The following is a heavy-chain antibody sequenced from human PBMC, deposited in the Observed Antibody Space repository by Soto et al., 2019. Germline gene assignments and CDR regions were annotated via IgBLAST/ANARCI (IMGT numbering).Heavy chain of an antibody. CDR3: GRDGEAGTGYYNYGMDV. J-gene: IGHJ6*02. V-gene: IGHV4-34*01. D-gene: IGHD6-19*01. CDR1: GGSFSGYY. CDR2: INHSGST. Sequence: SETLSLTCAVYGGSFSGYYWSWIRQPPGKGLEWIGEINHSGSTNYNPSLKSRVTISVDTSKNQFSLKLSSVTAADTAVYYCGRDGEAGTGYYNYGMDVWGQGTTVTVSS.